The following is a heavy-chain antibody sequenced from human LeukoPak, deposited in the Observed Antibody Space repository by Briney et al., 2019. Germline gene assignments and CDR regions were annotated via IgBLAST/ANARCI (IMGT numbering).Heavy chain of an antibody. Sequence: GGSLRLSCAASGFTFSSYAMSWVRQAPGRGLEWVSGISGSGGSTYYADSVKGRFTISRDNSKNTLCLQMNSLRAEDTAVYYCARHKSGSSGWYNDYWGQGTLVTVTS. J-gene: IGHJ4*02. V-gene: IGHV3-23*01. D-gene: IGHD6-19*01. CDR3: ARHKSGSSGWYNDY. CDR2: ISGSGGST. CDR1: GFTFSSYA.